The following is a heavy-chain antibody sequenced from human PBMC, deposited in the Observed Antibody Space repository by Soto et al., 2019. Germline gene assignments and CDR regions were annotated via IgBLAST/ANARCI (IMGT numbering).Heavy chain of an antibody. CDR1: GGTFSSYA. CDR3: ARAGIAVAGPGAYYFDY. CDR2: IIPIFGTA. J-gene: IGHJ4*02. Sequence: ASVKVSCKASGGTFSSYAISWVRQDPGQGLEWMGGIIPIFGTANYAQKFQGRVTITADESTSTAYMELSSLRSEDTAVYYCARAGIAVAGPGAYYFDYWGQGTLVTVSS. V-gene: IGHV1-69*13. D-gene: IGHD6-19*01.